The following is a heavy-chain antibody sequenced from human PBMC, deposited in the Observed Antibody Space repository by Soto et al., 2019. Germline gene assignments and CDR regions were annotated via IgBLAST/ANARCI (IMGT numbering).Heavy chain of an antibody. J-gene: IGHJ4*02. CDR3: ARERQWESLPY. Sequence: QVQLVQSGAEVKKPGASVKVSCEAYGYTFRNYGITWVRQTPGQGLEWRGWVSAYNRNTNYAQKFQERVTMTTDTSTSTAYMELRSLRSDDTAIDFCARERQWESLPYWGQGTLVTVSS. CDR2: VSAYNRNT. CDR1: GYTFRNYG. D-gene: IGHD1-26*01. V-gene: IGHV1-18*01.